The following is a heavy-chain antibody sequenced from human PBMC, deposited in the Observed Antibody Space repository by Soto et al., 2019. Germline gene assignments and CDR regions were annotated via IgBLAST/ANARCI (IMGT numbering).Heavy chain of an antibody. Sequence: QVQLVQYGAEVKKPGASVKVSCKASGYTFTSYTMHWVRQAPGQRLEWMGWINAGNDNTKYSQKFQGRVTITWDTSASTAYMELSSLRSEDTAVYYCARQADGGYNYRSWGQGTLVTVSS. J-gene: IGHJ5*02. CDR1: GYTFTSYT. D-gene: IGHD5-12*01. V-gene: IGHV1-3*01. CDR3: ARQADGGYNYRS. CDR2: INAGNDNT.